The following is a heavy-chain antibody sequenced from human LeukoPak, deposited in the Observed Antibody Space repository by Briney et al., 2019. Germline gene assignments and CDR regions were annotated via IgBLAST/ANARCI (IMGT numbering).Heavy chain of an antibody. D-gene: IGHD5-18*01. V-gene: IGHV3-23*01. J-gene: IGHJ4*02. CDR3: AKGLGYSYGLDYFDY. CDR1: GFTFSSYA. CDR2: ISGSGGST. Sequence: GGSLRLSCAASGFTFSSYAMSWVRQAPGKGLEWVPAISGSGGSTYYAASVKGRFTISRDNSKNTLYLQMNSLRAEDTAVYYCAKGLGYSYGLDYFDYWGQGTLVTVSS.